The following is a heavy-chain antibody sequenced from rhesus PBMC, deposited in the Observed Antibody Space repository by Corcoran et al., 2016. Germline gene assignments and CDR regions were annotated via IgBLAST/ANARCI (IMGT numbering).Heavy chain of an antibody. Sequence: EVQLVESGGGLAKPGGSLRLSCAASGFSFSDYYMYWVRQAAGKGLEWVSVISYTGGSTYYADSVKGRFTISRENAKNTLYLQMDSLRAEDTAVYYCAREGYSSSLANDYWGQGVLVTVSS. J-gene: IGHJ4*01. CDR3: AREGYSSSLANDY. V-gene: IGHV3S18*01. D-gene: IGHD6-43*01. CDR1: GFSFSDYY. CDR2: ISYTGGST.